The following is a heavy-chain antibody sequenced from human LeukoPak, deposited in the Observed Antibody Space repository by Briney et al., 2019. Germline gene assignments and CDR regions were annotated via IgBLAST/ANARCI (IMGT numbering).Heavy chain of an antibody. CDR2: INTNTGNP. J-gene: IGHJ4*02. Sequence: ASVKVSCKASGYTFTSYAMNWVRQAPGQGLEWMRWINTNTGNPTYAQGFTGRFVFSLDTSVSTAYLRISSLKAEDTAVYYCARDDSSGYGPNEFDYWGQGTLVTVSS. D-gene: IGHD3-22*01. CDR3: ARDDSSGYGPNEFDY. CDR1: GYTFTSYA. V-gene: IGHV7-4-1*02.